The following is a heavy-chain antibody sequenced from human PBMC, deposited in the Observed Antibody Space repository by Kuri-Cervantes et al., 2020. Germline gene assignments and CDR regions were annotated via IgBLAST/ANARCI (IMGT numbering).Heavy chain of an antibody. J-gene: IGHJ6*02. CDR3: ARDHLAYYYGLGSYDYYYGMDV. D-gene: IGHD3-10*01. V-gene: IGHV3-23*01. Sequence: LSLTCAASGFTFSSYAMSWVRQAPGKGLEWFSAISGSGGSTYYADSVKGRFTISRDNSKNTLYLQMNSLRAEDTAVYYCARDHLAYYYGLGSYDYYYGMDVWGQGTPVTVSS. CDR2: ISGSGGST. CDR1: GFTFSSYA.